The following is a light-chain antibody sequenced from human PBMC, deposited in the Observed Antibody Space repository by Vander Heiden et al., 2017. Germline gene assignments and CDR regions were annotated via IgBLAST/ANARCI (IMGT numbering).Light chain of an antibody. CDR1: QSVLYSSNNKNY. CDR3: QQDDSTPQT. V-gene: IGKV4-1*01. Sequence: DIVMTQSPDSLAVSLGERATINCKSSQSVLYSSNNKNYLAWYQQKPGQPPKLLIYEASTRESGVPDRFSGSGSGTGFTLTISSLQAEDVAVYYCQQDDSTPQTFGQGTKVEIK. CDR2: EAS. J-gene: IGKJ1*01.